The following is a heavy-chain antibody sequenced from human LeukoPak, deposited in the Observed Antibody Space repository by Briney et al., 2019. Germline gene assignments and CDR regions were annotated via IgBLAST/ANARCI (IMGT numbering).Heavy chain of an antibody. CDR1: GFTFSSYS. Sequence: RTGGSLRLSCAASGFTFSSYSMNWVRQAPGKGLEWVSAISGSGGSTYYADSVKGRFTISRDNSRNTVSLQMNTLRAEDTAVYYCARTGARKPDYWGQGTLVTVSS. V-gene: IGHV3-23*01. D-gene: IGHD1-26*01. CDR2: ISGSGGST. J-gene: IGHJ4*02. CDR3: ARTGARKPDY.